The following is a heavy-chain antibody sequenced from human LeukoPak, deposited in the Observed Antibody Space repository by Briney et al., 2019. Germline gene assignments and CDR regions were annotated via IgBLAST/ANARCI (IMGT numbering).Heavy chain of an antibody. V-gene: IGHV3-7*01. Sequence: GGSLRLSCAASGFTFSNYWMSWVRQAPGKGLEWVANINQDGSEKYYVDSVKGRFTISRDNAKSSLFLQMNSLRAEDTAVYYCARDSDPVMVNDAFDIWGQGTMVTVSS. CDR3: ARDSDPVMVNDAFDI. CDR2: INQDGSEK. D-gene: IGHD2-8*01. CDR1: GFTFSNYW. J-gene: IGHJ3*02.